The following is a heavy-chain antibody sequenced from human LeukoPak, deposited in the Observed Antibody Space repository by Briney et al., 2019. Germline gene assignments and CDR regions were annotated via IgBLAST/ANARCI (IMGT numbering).Heavy chain of an antibody. CDR1: GYTLTELS. Sequence: GASVKVSCKVSGYTLTELSMHWVRQAPGKGLGWMGGFDPEDGETIYAQKFQGRVTMTEDTSTDTAYMELSSLRSEDTAVYYCATDGSSGSSSSLFTRYYYYNGMDVWGQGTTVTVSS. CDR2: FDPEDGET. D-gene: IGHD6-6*01. J-gene: IGHJ6*02. V-gene: IGHV1-24*01. CDR3: ATDGSSGSSSSLFTRYYYYNGMDV.